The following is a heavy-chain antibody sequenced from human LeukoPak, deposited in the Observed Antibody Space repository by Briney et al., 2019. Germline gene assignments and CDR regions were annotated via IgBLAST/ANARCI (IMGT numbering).Heavy chain of an antibody. D-gene: IGHD3-3*01. J-gene: IGHJ5*02. CDR3: AKVLPIYFSPSSWFDP. V-gene: IGHV3-9*01. CDR1: GFTFDDYA. CDR2: INWNSGSI. Sequence: PGRSLRLSCAASGFTFDDYAMHWVRQTPGKGLEWVSGINWNSGSIDYADSVKGRFTISRDNSNNTLYLQMNSLRAEDTAVYYCAKVLPIYFSPSSWFDPWGQGTLVTVSS.